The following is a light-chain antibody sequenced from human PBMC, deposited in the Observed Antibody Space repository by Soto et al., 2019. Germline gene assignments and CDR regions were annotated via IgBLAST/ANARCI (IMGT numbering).Light chain of an antibody. CDR3: QQYGSSYPWT. Sequence: EIVLTQSPGTLSLSPGERATLSCRASQSVSSNYLAWYQQKPGQAPRLLIYGASSRATGIPDRFSGSGSGTDFTLTMRRLEPEDFAVYYCQQYGSSYPWTFGQGTKVDIK. J-gene: IGKJ1*01. V-gene: IGKV3-20*01. CDR1: QSVSSNY. CDR2: GAS.